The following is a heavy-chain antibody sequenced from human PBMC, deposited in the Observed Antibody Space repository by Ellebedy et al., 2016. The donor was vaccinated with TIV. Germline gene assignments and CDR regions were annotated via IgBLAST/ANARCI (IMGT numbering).Heavy chain of an antibody. CDR2: IDQGGNTK. CDR3: ARTGDGYHGMDV. Sequence: PGGSLRLSCAASGFTFSCYSMNWVRQAPGKGLEFVANIDQGGNTKHYVDSVKGRFTISRDNAKNSLFMQMDNLRAEDTAVYYWARTGDGYHGMDVWGQGTTVSVSS. V-gene: IGHV3-7*03. D-gene: IGHD3-9*01. CDR1: GFTFSCYS. J-gene: IGHJ6*02.